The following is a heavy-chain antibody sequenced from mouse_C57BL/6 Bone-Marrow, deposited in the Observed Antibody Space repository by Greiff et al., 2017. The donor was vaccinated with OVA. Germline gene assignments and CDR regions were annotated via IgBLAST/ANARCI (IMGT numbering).Heavy chain of an antibody. J-gene: IGHJ4*01. V-gene: IGHV5-12*01. CDR3: ARHVSFPYYYAMDY. CDR1: GFTFSDYY. CDR2: ISNGGGST. Sequence: EVKLVESGGGLVLPGGSLKLSCAASGFTFSDYYMYWVRQTPEKRLEWVAYISNGGGSTYYPDTVKGRFTISVDKAHNTLYLQLSRLKSEDTAMYYCARHVSFPYYYAMDYWGQGTSVTVSS.